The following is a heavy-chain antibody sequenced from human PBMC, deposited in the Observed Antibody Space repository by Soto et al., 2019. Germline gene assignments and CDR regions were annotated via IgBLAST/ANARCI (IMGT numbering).Heavy chain of an antibody. CDR1: GGSFSSYA. V-gene: IGHV1-69*13. D-gene: IGHD4-4*01. CDR3: ARGATVTTNLIDYYGMDV. CDR2: IIPIFGTA. J-gene: IGHJ6*02. Sequence: SVKVSCKASGGSFSSYAISWVRQAPGQGLEWMGGIIPIFGTANYAQKFQGRVTITADESTSTAYMELSSLRSEDTAVYYCARGATVTTNLIDYYGMDVWGQGTTVTVSS.